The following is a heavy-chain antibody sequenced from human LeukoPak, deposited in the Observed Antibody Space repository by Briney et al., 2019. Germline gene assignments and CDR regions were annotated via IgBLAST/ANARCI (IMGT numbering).Heavy chain of an antibody. CDR1: GFSFSDYS. V-gene: IGHV3-48*04. CDR2: INTDSRTI. D-gene: IGHD5-24*01. J-gene: IGHJ4*02. CDR3: AKDRVGMATITDIDY. Sequence: TGGSLRLSCAASGFSFSDYSMNWVGQAPGKGLEGGSYINTDSRTIKYADSVKGRFTISRDNAKNSLFLQMNSLRAEDTAVYYCAKDRVGMATITDIDYWGQGTLVTVSS.